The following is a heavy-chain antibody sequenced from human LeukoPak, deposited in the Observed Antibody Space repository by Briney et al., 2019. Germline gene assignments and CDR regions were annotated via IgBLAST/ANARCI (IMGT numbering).Heavy chain of an antibody. CDR3: ARVAYYYGSGSYYNRSTYAFDI. CDR1: GYTFTSYY. Sequence: GASVKVSCKASGYTFTSYYMHWVRQAPGQGLEWMGIINPSGGSTSYAQKFQGRVTMTRDTPTSTVYMELSSLRSEDTAVYYCARVAYYYGSGSYYNRSTYAFDIWGQGTMVTVSS. CDR2: INPSGGST. V-gene: IGHV1-46*01. D-gene: IGHD3-10*01. J-gene: IGHJ3*02.